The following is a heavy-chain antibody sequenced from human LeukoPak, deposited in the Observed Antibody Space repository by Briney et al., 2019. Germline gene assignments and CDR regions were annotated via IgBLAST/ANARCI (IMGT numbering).Heavy chain of an antibody. Sequence: PGRSLRLSCAASGFTFSSYAMHWVRQAPGKGLEWVAVISYDGSNKYYADSVKGRFTISRDNSKNTLYLQMNSLRAEDTAVYYCARDSLPLCSGVDYWGQGTLVTVSS. CDR3: ARDSLPLCSGVDY. CDR2: ISYDGSNK. CDR1: GFTFSSYA. D-gene: IGHD2/OR15-2a*01. V-gene: IGHV3-30-3*01. J-gene: IGHJ4*02.